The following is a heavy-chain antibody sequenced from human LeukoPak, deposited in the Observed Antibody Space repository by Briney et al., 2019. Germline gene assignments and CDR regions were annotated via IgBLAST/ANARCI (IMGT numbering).Heavy chain of an antibody. J-gene: IGHJ5*02. CDR1: GGSISSSSYY. V-gene: IGHV4-39*07. D-gene: IGHD3-3*01. CDR3: ARDGPLYYDFWSGSGINWFDP. CDR2: IYYSGST. Sequence: PSETLSLTCTVSGGSISSSSYYWGWIRQPPGKGLEWIGSIYYSGSTYYNPSLKSRVTISVDTSKNQISLKLSSVTAADTAVYYCARDGPLYYDFWSGSGINWFDPWGQGTLVTVSS.